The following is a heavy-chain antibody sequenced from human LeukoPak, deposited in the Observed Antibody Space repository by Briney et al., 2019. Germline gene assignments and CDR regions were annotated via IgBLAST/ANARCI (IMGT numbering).Heavy chain of an antibody. CDR2: FYSNGRT. Sequence: GGSLRLSCAASRFTVSSNYMNWVRQAPGKGLEWVSVFYSNGRTYYADSVKGRFTISRDNSKNTVYLQMNSLRAEDTAVYYCARDGVPAGGRAYYGMDVWGQGTTVTVSS. J-gene: IGHJ6*02. D-gene: IGHD6-13*01. CDR3: ARDGVPAGGRAYYGMDV. CDR1: RFTVSSNY. V-gene: IGHV3-66*01.